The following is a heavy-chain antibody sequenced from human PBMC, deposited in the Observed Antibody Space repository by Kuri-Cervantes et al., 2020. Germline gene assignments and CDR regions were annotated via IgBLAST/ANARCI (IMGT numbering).Heavy chain of an antibody. V-gene: IGHV4-59*13. CDR1: GGSISSYY. CDR2: IYYSGST. CDR3: TVLGVRGVISYYYYYGMDV. Sequence: GSLRLSCTVSGGSISSYYWSWIRQPPGKGLEWIGYIYYSGSTNYNPSLKSRVTISVDTSKNQFSLKLSSVTAADTAVYYCTVLGVRGVISYYYYYGMDVWGQGTTVTVSS. J-gene: IGHJ6*02. D-gene: IGHD3-10*01.